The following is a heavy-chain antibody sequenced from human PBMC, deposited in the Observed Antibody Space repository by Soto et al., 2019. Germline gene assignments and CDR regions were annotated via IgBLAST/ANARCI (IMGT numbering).Heavy chain of an antibody. CDR3: AREQWLEQRGYYFDY. J-gene: IGHJ4*02. CDR2: IKQDGSEK. V-gene: IGHV3-7*03. D-gene: IGHD6-19*01. CDR1: GFTFSSYW. Sequence: PGGSLRLSCAASGFTFSSYWMSWVRQAPGKGLEWVANIKQDGSEKYYVDSVKGRFTISRDNAKNSLYLQMNSLRAEDTAVYYCAREQWLEQRGYYFDYWGQGTLVTVSS.